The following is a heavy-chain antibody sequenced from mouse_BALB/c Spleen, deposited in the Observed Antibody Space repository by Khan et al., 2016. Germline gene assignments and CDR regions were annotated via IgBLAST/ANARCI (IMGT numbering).Heavy chain of an antibody. CDR1: GFSLTTYD. V-gene: IGHV2-9*02. Sequence: VQLQESGPGLVAPSQSLSITCTVSGFSLTTYDIHWVRQPPGKGLKWLGVIWAGGSTNYNSALMSRLSISKDNSKSQVFLKMNSLQTDDTAMYYCVRVQFGYYDYFDFWGQGTTLAVSS. D-gene: IGHD2-3*01. CDR2: IWAGGST. CDR3: VRVQFGYYDYFDF. J-gene: IGHJ2*01.